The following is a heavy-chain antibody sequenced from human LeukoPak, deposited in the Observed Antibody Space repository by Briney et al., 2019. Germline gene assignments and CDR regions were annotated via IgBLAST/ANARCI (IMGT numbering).Heavy chain of an antibody. CDR1: GFTFSSYA. Sequence: GGSLRLSCAASGFTFSSYAMSWVRQAPGKGLEWVSAISGSGGSTYYADSVKGRFTISRDNPKNTLYLQMNSLRAEDTAVYYCAIYSSSWFQNYFDYWGQGTLVTVSS. CDR2: ISGSGGST. CDR3: AIYSSSWFQNYFDY. D-gene: IGHD6-13*01. V-gene: IGHV3-23*01. J-gene: IGHJ4*02.